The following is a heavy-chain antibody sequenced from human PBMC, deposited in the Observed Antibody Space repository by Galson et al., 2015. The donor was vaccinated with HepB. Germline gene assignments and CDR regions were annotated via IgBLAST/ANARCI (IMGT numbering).Heavy chain of an antibody. J-gene: IGHJ4*02. V-gene: IGHV3-21*01. Sequence: FLRLSCAASGFTFNSYSMNWVRQAPGKGLEWVSSLDSSGVYIFYADSVKGRFTISRDNAKNSLYLQMNSLRAEDTAVYYCARGSYGQFDYWGQGTLVTVSS. CDR3: ARGSYGQFDY. CDR1: GFTFNSYS. CDR2: LDSSGVYI. D-gene: IGHD1-26*01.